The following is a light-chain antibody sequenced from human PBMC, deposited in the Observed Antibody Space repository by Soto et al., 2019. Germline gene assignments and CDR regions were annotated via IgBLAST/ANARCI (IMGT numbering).Light chain of an antibody. J-gene: IGLJ1*01. CDR3: SSYTSSSTL. V-gene: IGLV2-14*01. CDR1: SSDVGDYNY. Sequence: QSALTQPASVSGSPGQSITISCTGTSSDVGDYNYVSWYQQHPGKAPKHMLYDVSNRPSGISNRFSGYKSGNTASLTISGLHADDEADYYCSSYTSSSTLFGTGTKLTVL. CDR2: DVS.